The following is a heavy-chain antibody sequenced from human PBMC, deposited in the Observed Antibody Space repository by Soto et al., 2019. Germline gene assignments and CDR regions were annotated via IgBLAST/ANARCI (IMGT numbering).Heavy chain of an antibody. V-gene: IGHV4-59*01. D-gene: IGHD3-10*02. CDR2: IYYSGST. J-gene: IGHJ2*01. Sequence: PGKGREWIGYIYYSGSTNYNPALKSRVTISVDTYKNQFSLKMSSVTAADTAVFFFQAEDGIRGVRSVSAFLLNRSSDL. CDR3: QAEDGIRGVRSVSAFLLNRSSDL.